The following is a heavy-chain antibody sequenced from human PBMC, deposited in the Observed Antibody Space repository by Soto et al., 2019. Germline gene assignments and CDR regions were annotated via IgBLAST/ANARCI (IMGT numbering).Heavy chain of an antibody. CDR2: IWYDGSNK. J-gene: IGHJ5*02. V-gene: IGHV3-33*01. CDR3: ARESGALTVTRYNWFDP. CDR1: GFTFSSYG. D-gene: IGHD4-4*01. Sequence: QVQLVESGGGVVQPGRSLRLSCAASGFTFSSYGMHWVRQAPGKGLDWVAVIWYDGSNKYYADSVKGRFTISRDNSKNTLYLQMNSLRAEDKGVYYCARESGALTVTRYNWFDPWGQGTLVTVSS.